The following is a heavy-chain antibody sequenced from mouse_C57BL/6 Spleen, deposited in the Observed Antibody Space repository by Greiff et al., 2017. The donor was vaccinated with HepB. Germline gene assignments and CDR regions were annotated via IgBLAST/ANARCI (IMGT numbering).Heavy chain of an antibody. CDR3: AREGLLRSFYFDY. J-gene: IGHJ2*01. D-gene: IGHD1-1*01. CDR2: IYPRSGNT. CDR1: GYTFTSYG. Sequence: VQGVESGAELARPGASVKLSCKASGYTFTSYGISWVKQRTGQGLEWIGEIYPRSGNTYYNEKFKGKATLTADKSSSTAYMELRSLTSEDSAVYFCAREGLLRSFYFDYWGQGTTLTVSS. V-gene: IGHV1-81*01.